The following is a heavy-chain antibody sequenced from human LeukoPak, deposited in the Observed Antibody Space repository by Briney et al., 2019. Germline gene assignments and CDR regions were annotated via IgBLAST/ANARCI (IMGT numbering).Heavy chain of an antibody. D-gene: IGHD2-2*01. J-gene: IGHJ6*03. CDR2: IYTSGST. CDR1: GGSISSYY. Sequence: PSETLSLTCTVSGGSISSYYWSWIRQPAGKGLEWIGRIYTSGSTNYNPSLKSRLSMSVDTSKNEFSLKLSSVTAADTAVYYCARDTRGYCSSSSCYSEGHYHYYMDVWGKGTTVTVSS. CDR3: ARDTRGYCSSSSCYSEGHYHYYMDV. V-gene: IGHV4-4*07.